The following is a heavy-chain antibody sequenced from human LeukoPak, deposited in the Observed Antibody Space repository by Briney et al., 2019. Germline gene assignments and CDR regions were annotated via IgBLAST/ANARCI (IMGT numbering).Heavy chain of an antibody. CDR1: GGSISSSSYY. D-gene: IGHD3-22*01. CDR3: ARGSKYYYDSSGPRGWFDP. CDR2: IYYSGST. J-gene: IGHJ5*02. Sequence: SETLSLTCTVSGGSISSSSYYWGWIRQPPGKGLEWIGSIYYSGSTYYNPSLKSRVTISVDTSKNQFSLKLSSVTAADTAVSYCARGSKYYYDSSGPRGWFDPWGQGTLVTVSS. V-gene: IGHV4-39*07.